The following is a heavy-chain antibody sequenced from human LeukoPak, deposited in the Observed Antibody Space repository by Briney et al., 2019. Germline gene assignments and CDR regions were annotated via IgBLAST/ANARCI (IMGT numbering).Heavy chain of an antibody. V-gene: IGHV1-69*04. J-gene: IGHJ2*01. CDR2: IIPILGIA. CDR1: GGTFSSYT. Sequence: GSSVKVSCKASGGTFSSYTISWVRQAPGQGLEWMRRIIPILGIANYAQKFQGRVTITADKSTSTAYMELSSLRSEDTAVYYCARDQYCSNGVCQWYFDLWGRGTLVTVSS. D-gene: IGHD2-8*01. CDR3: ARDQYCSNGVCQWYFDL.